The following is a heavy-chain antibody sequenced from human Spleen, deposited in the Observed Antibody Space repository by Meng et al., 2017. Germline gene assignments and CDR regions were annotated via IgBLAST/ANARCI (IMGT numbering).Heavy chain of an antibody. CDR3: ATGIAPEVDY. J-gene: IGHJ4*02. CDR2: FDPEDGET. CDR1: GFIFSTYA. Sequence: GGSLRLSCAASGFIFSTYAMSWVRQAPGKGLEWMGGFDPEDGETIYAQKFQGRVTMTEDTSTDTAYMELSSLRSEDTAVYYCATGIAPEVDYWGQGTLVTVSS. D-gene: IGHD6-13*01. V-gene: IGHV1-24*01.